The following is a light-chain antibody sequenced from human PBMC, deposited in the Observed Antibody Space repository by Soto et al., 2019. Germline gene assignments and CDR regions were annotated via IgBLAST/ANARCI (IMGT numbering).Light chain of an antibody. Sequence: DIQMTQSPSPLSASVGDRVTITCRASQNINKWLAWYQQKSGMAPKLLIFDASNLESGVPARFSGSGSGTEFTLTISDLQPGDFASYYCHQYNNRSPWTFGQGTKVEVK. J-gene: IGKJ1*01. CDR2: DAS. CDR1: QNINKW. V-gene: IGKV1-5*01. CDR3: HQYNNRSPWT.